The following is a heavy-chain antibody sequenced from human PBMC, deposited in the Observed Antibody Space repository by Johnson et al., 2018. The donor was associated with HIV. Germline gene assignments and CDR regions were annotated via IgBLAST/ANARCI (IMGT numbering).Heavy chain of an antibody. D-gene: IGHD2-21*01. CDR3: ARHTGYDAFDI. Sequence: QMQLVESGGGLVKPGGSLRLSCAASGFTFSDYYMNWIRQAPGKGLEWLSNISSGGSVRYYADSVRGRFTISRDNAENSLYMQMNSLGAEDTAVYFCARHTGYDAFDIWGQGTMVTVSS. CDR2: ISSGGSVR. CDR1: GFTFSDYY. V-gene: IGHV3-11*01. J-gene: IGHJ3*02.